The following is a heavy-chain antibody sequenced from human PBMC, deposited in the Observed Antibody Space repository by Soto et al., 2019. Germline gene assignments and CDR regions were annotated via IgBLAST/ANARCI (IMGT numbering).Heavy chain of an antibody. D-gene: IGHD2-15*01. CDR3: ARDRAQTYCSGGSCYSGEGFDY. J-gene: IGHJ4*02. CDR2: IYYSGST. Sequence: TLSLTCTVSGGSISSGGYYWIWIRQHPGEGLEWIGYIYYSGSTYYNPSLKSRVTISVDTSKNQFSLKLSSVTAADTAVYYCARDRAQTYCSGGSCYSGEGFDYWGQGTLVTVSS. CDR1: GGSISSGGYY. V-gene: IGHV4-31*03.